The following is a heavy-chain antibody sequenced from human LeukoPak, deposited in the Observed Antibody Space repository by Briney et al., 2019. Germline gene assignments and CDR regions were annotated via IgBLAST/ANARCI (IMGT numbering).Heavy chain of an antibody. CDR1: DYCITSGYY. CDR3: ARAHYYDSSGYIDY. V-gene: IGHV4-38-2*02. CDR2: ISHGGST. D-gene: IGHD3-22*01. J-gene: IGHJ4*02. Sequence: SETLSLTCTVSDYCITSGYYWGWIRQPPGKGLEWTGSISHGGSTHYNPSLKSRVTISVDTSKNQFSLKLSSVTAADTAVYYCARAHYYDSSGYIDYWGQGTLVTVSS.